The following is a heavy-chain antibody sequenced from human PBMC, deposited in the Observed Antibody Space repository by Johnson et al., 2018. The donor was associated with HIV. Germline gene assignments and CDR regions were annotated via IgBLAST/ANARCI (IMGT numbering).Heavy chain of an antibody. CDR1: GFTFSSHA. CDR3: ARVVQQLVREDAFDI. D-gene: IGHD6-13*01. V-gene: IGHV3-30*04. CDR2: ISYDGSNK. Sequence: QAQLVESGGGAVQPGRSLRLSCAASGFTFSSHAMHWVRQAPGKGLEWVAVISYDGSNKYYADSVKGRFTISRDNSKNTLYLQMNSLRAEDTAVYYCARVVQQLVREDAFDIWGQGTMVTVSS. J-gene: IGHJ3*02.